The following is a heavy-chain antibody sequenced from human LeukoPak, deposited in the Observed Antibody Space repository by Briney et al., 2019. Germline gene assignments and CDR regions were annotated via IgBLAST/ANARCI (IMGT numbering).Heavy chain of an antibody. D-gene: IGHD4-17*01. CDR3: TRDSSYGDYSTAFDY. V-gene: IGHV3-23*01. CDR1: GYIFSSYA. Sequence: QPGGSLRLSCAASGYIFSSYAMTWVRQAPAKGLEWVSSSGSTTDYSDSVKGRFTISRDNSKNTLYLQMNSLSAEDTALYYCTRDSSYGDYSTAFDYWGQGALVTVSS. J-gene: IGHJ4*02. CDR2: SGSTT.